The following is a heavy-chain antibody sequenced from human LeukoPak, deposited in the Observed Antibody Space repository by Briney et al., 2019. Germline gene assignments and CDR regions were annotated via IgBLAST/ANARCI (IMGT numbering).Heavy chain of an antibody. CDR3: ARHIGGGIEDMDV. CDR2: IYVTGT. Sequence: SETLSLTCTVSGGSIGTYYWSWIRQSPGKGLEWIGYIYVTGTRYNPYLQSRVTISVDRSRNEFFPKMSSVTAADTAVYYCARHIGGGIEDMDVWGKGTKVIVSS. J-gene: IGHJ6*03. D-gene: IGHD3-16*02. CDR1: GGSIGTYY. V-gene: IGHV4-59*08.